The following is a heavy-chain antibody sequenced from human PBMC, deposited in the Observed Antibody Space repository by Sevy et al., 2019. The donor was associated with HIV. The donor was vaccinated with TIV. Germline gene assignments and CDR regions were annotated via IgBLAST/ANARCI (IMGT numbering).Heavy chain of an antibody. CDR2: ISYDGNNK. V-gene: IGHV3-30*18. J-gene: IGHJ4*02. Sequence: GGSLRLSCAASGFTFSSYGMHWVRQAPGKGLEWVAVISYDGNNKYYADSVKGRFTISRDNSKNTLYLQMNSLRAEDTAVYYCAKGPLDIVVVPAAIFRWGQGTLVTVSS. D-gene: IGHD2-2*01. CDR3: AKGPLDIVVVPAAIFR. CDR1: GFTFSSYG.